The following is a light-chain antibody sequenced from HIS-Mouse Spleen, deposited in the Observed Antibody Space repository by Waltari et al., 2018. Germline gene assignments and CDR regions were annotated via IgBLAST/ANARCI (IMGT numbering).Light chain of an antibody. Sequence: NFMLTQPHSVSESPGKTVTISCTGSSGSIASNYVQWSQQPPGSAPTTVIYEDNQRPSGVPDRFSGSIDSSSNSASLTISGLKTEDEADYYCQSYDSSNQGVFGGGTKLTVL. CDR1: SGSIASNY. CDR2: EDN. J-gene: IGLJ2*01. CDR3: QSYDSSNQGV. V-gene: IGLV6-57*02.